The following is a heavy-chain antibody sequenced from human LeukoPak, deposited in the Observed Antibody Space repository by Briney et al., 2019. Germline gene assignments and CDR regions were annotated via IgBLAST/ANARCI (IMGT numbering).Heavy chain of an antibody. V-gene: IGHV4-59*12. CDR2: IYYSGST. Sequence: SETLSLTCTVSGGSISSYYWNWIRQPPGKGLEWIGSIYYSGSTNYNPSLESRVTISIDTSKNQISLKLSSVTAADTAVYYCARVYSGYDPNDYWGQGTLVTVSS. J-gene: IGHJ4*02. D-gene: IGHD5-12*01. CDR1: GGSISSYY. CDR3: ARVYSGYDPNDY.